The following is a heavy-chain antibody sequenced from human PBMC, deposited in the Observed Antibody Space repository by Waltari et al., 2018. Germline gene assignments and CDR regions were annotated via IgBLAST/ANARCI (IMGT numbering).Heavy chain of an antibody. CDR2: IWFDGSKI. V-gene: IGHV3-33*08. Sequence: QVQLVESGGGVVQPGKSLRLSCAGSGFGFSSFWFHWVRQAPGKGLEWVAIIWFDGSKIYYADSVKGRFTISRDNSRNTVYLQMNSLRPEDSGVYYCARCPDEYNYYYMEVWGRGTTVSVSS. CDR1: GFGFSSFW. J-gene: IGHJ6*03. CDR3: ARCPDEYNYYYMEV.